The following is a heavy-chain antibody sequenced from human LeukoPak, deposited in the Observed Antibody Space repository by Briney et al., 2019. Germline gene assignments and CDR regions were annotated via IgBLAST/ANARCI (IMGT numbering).Heavy chain of an antibody. CDR1: GFTFSSYS. J-gene: IGHJ6*04. CDR2: IRNSNTYI. D-gene: IGHD2-2*01. V-gene: IGHV3-21*01. CDR3: ARKFSGSSDLCMDV. Sequence: GGSLRLSCAASGFTFSSYSMSWVRQAPGKGLEWVSSIRNSNTYIYYADSVKGRFTISRDNAKNSLYLQMNSLRVDDTAVYYCARKFSGSSDLCMDVWGKGTTVTVSS.